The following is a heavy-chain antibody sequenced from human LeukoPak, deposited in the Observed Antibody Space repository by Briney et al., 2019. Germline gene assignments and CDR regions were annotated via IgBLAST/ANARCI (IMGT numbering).Heavy chain of an antibody. CDR3: AKPEYSSGRSWFDP. CDR1: GFTFSSYA. Sequence: GGSLRLSCAASGFTFSSYAMHWVRQAPGKGLEWVAVISYDGSNKYYADSVKGRFTISRDNSENTLYLQMNSLRAEDTAVYYCAKPEYSSGRSWFDPWGQGTLVTVSS. J-gene: IGHJ5*02. V-gene: IGHV3-30-3*02. CDR2: ISYDGSNK. D-gene: IGHD6-25*01.